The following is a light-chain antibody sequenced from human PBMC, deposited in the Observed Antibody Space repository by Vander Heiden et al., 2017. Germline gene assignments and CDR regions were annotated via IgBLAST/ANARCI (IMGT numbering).Light chain of an antibody. J-gene: IGKJ4*01. CDR3: QQDNSLPLT. CDR1: QDISND. V-gene: IGKV1-33*01. CDR2: DAS. Sequence: DIQMTQSPSSLSASVGDRVTITCQASQDISNDLSWYQQKPGKAPELLVYDASNLQTGVPSRFSGSGSGTNFIFTISSLQPEDFATYYCQQDNSLPLTFGGGTKVDIK.